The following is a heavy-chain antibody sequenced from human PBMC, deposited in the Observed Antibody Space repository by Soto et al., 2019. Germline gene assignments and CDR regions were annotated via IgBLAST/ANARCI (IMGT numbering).Heavy chain of an antibody. D-gene: IGHD2-2*01. CDR1: GGSISSSSYY. J-gene: IGHJ4*02. CDR2: IYYSGST. CDR3: ARYDIVVVPAAPWFAY. V-gene: IGHV4-39*01. Sequence: SETLSLTCTVSGGSISSSSYYWGWIRQPPGKGLEWIGSIYYSGSTYYNPSLKSRVTISVDTSKNQFSLKLSSVTAADTAVYYCARYDIVVVPAAPWFAYWGQGTLVTVSS.